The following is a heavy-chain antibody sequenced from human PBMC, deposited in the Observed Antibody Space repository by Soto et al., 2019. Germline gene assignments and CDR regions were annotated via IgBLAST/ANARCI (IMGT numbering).Heavy chain of an antibody. CDR1: GFSLSTSGMC. CDR2: IDWDDDK. D-gene: IGHD3-22*01. Sequence: SGPTLVNPTQTLTLTCTFSGFSLSTSGMCVSWIRQPPGKALEWLARIDWDDDKYYSTSLKTRLTISKDTSKNQVVLTMTNMDPVDTATYYCARLYYYDSSGSHPVNILDYWGQGTLVTVSS. J-gene: IGHJ4*02. CDR3: ARLYYYDSSGSHPVNILDY. V-gene: IGHV2-70*11.